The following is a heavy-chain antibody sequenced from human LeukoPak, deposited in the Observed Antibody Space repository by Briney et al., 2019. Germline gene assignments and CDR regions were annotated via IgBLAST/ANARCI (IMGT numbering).Heavy chain of an antibody. CDR2: ISSSSSYI. V-gene: IGHV3-21*01. Sequence: GSLRPSCSAPGITFRNYKKNWVRQAPGKGPEWVSSISSSSSYIYYADSMKGRFTISRDNAKNSLYLQMNSLRAEDTAVYYCARDLYHYYYYGMDVWGKGTTVTVSS. CDR3: ARDLYHYYYYGMDV. CDR1: GITFRNYK. J-gene: IGHJ6*04.